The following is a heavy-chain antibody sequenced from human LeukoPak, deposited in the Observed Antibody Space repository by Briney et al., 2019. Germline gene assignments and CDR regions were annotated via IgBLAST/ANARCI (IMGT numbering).Heavy chain of an antibody. CDR2: ISWNSGSI. D-gene: IGHD1-26*01. CDR1: GFTFDDYA. CDR3: AESAAISGSLLNAFDI. J-gene: IGHJ3*02. Sequence: GGSLRLSCAASGFTFDDYAMHWVRHAPGKGLEWVSGISWNSGSIVYADSVKGRFTISRDNAKNSLYLQMNSLRAEDMALYYCAESAAISGSLLNAFDIWGQGTMVTVSS. V-gene: IGHV3-9*03.